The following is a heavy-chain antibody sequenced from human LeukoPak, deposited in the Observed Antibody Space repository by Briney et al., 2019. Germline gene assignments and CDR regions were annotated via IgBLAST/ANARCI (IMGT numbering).Heavy chain of an antibody. J-gene: IGHJ4*02. CDR3: ARVGLALDY. Sequence: GGSLRLSCAASGFTFSSYEMNWVRQAPGRGLEWVSYISSSGSTIYYADSVKGRFTISRDNAKNSLYLQMNSLRAEDTAVYYCARVGLALDYWGQGTLVTVSS. CDR1: GFTFSSYE. V-gene: IGHV3-48*03. D-gene: IGHD3/OR15-3a*01. CDR2: ISSSGSTI.